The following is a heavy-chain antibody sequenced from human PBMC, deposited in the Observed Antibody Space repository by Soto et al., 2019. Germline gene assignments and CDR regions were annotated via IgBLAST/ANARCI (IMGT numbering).Heavy chain of an antibody. D-gene: IGHD2-15*01. CDR2: INPNSGET. V-gene: IGHV1-8*01. CDR1: GYTFTDYA. CDR3: ARVAVAARPRWYNWFDP. Sequence: QEQLVQSGAEVKKPGASVKVSCKTSGYTFTDYAINWVRQATGQGLEWIGWINPNSGETGYAQKFQGRVTMTSSASLSTAYLELSSLRSEDTAVYYCARVAVAARPRWYNWFDPWGQGTLVTVSS. J-gene: IGHJ5*02.